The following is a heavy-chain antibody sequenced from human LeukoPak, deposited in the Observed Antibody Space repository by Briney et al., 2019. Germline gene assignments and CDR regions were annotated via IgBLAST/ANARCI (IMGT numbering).Heavy chain of an antibody. D-gene: IGHD3-3*01. J-gene: IGHJ4*02. CDR3: ARGYYDFWSGYRFDY. V-gene: IGHV4-34*01. Sequence: PSETLSLTCAVYGGSFSGYYWSWIRQPPGKGLEWIGEINHSGSTNYNPSLKSRVTISADTSKNQFSLKLSSVTAADTAVYYCARGYYDFWSGYRFDYWGQGTLVTVSS. CDR2: INHSGST. CDR1: GGSFSGYY.